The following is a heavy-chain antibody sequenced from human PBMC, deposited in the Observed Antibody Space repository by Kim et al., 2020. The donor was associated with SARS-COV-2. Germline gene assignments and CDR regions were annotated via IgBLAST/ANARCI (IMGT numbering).Heavy chain of an antibody. Sequence: GGSLRLSCAASGFTFSSYAMSWVRQAPGKGLEWVSAISGSGGSTFYADSVKGRFTISRDNSKNTLYLQMNSLRAEDTAVYYCAKDKGHYYGSGSYCFWGQGTLVTVSS. D-gene: IGHD3-10*01. V-gene: IGHV3-23*01. J-gene: IGHJ4*02. CDR3: AKDKGHYYGSGSYCF. CDR2: ISGSGGST. CDR1: GFTFSSYA.